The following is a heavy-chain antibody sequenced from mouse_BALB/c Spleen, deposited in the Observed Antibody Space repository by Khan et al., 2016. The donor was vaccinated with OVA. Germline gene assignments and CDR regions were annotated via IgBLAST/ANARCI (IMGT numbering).Heavy chain of an antibody. CDR3: ARTARIKY. Sequence: EVQLVESGPGLVKPSQSLSLTCTVTGYSITSGYGWNWIRQFPGNKLEWMGYISYSGSTNYTPSLKSLISITRDTSKNQVFLQLNSVTTEETATYYCARTARIKYWGQGTTLTVSS. CDR2: ISYSGST. D-gene: IGHD1-2*01. J-gene: IGHJ2*01. V-gene: IGHV3-2*02. CDR1: GYSITSGYG.